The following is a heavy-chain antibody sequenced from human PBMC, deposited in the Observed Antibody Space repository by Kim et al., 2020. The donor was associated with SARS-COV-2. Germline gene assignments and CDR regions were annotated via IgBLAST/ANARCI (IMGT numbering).Heavy chain of an antibody. Sequence: GGSLRLSCAASGFTVSSNYMSWVRQAPGKGLEWVSVIYSGGSTYYADSVKGRFTISRDNSKNTLYLQMNSLRAEDTAVHYCARDSLLQVGYWGQGTLVTVSS. V-gene: IGHV3-66*01. J-gene: IGHJ4*02. CDR3: ARDSLLQVGY. CDR1: GFTVSSNY. D-gene: IGHD1-26*01. CDR2: IYSGGST.